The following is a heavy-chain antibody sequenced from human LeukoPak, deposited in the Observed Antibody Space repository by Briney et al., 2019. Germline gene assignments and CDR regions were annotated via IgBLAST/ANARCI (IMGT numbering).Heavy chain of an antibody. CDR1: GGSISSYY. J-gene: IGHJ3*02. D-gene: IGHD5-12*01. CDR3: ARGLVLATDDAFDI. V-gene: IGHV4-59*01. Sequence: SETLSLTCTVSGGSISSYYWSWIRQPPGKGLEWIGYIYYSGSTNYNPSLKSRVTISVDTSKNQFSLKLRSVTAADTALYFCARGLVLATDDAFDIWGQGTLVTVSS. CDR2: IYYSGST.